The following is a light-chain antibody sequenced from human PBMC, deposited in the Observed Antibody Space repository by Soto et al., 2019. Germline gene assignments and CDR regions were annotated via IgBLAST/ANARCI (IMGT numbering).Light chain of an antibody. CDR1: SSNIGAGYD. J-gene: IGLJ1*01. CDR3: QSYDSSLNGRV. CDR2: GNS. V-gene: IGLV1-40*01. Sequence: QSVPTQPPSVSGAPGQRVTISCTGSSSNIGAGYDVHWYQQLPGTAPKLLIYGNSNRPSGVPDRFSGSKSGTSASLAITGFQAEDEADYYCQSYDSSLNGRVFGTGTKVTVL.